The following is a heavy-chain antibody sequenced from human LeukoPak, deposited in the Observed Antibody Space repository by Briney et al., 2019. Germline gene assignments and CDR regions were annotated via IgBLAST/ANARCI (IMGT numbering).Heavy chain of an antibody. CDR3: ARDDYYDSSGLDY. Sequence: GGSLRLSCAASGLTFSRHYMTWVRQAPGKGLEWLSVISTGGSTNYADSVKGRFTISRDSSKNTLFLQMNSLRADDTAVYYCARDDYYDSSGLDYWGQGTLVTVSS. J-gene: IGHJ4*02. CDR2: ISTGGST. CDR1: GLTFSRHY. V-gene: IGHV3-53*01. D-gene: IGHD3-22*01.